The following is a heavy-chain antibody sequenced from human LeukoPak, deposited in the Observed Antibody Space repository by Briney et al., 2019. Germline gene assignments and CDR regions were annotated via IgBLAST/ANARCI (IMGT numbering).Heavy chain of an antibody. V-gene: IGHV3-23*01. CDR2: ISGSGGSI. D-gene: IGHD6-13*01. CDR3: ARADEPYSSWHVVWDY. Sequence: PGGSLRLSCAASGFTFSSYAMSWVRQAPGKGLEWVSAISGSGGSIYYADSVKGRFTISRDNAKNSLYLQVNSLRAEDTAVYYCARADEPYSSWHVVWDYWGQGTLVTVSS. J-gene: IGHJ4*02. CDR1: GFTFSSYA.